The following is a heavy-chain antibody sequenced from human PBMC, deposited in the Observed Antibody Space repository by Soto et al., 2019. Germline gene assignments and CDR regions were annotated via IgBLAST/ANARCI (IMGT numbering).Heavy chain of an antibody. CDR2: ISSTSTYI. CDR3: ARDGRGSSFIFYFDY. CDR1: GSIFSDYS. J-gene: IGHJ4*02. V-gene: IGHV3-21*01. D-gene: IGHD1-26*01. Sequence: GGSLRLSCAASGSIFSDYSMDWVRQAPGKGLEWVASISSTSTYISYADSVRGRVTISRDNAKNSLYLQMNSLTAEDTAVYYCARDGRGSSFIFYFDYWGQGTLVTVSS.